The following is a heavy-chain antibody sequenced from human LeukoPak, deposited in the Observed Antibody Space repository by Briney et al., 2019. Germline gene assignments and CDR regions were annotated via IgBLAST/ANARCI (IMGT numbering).Heavy chain of an antibody. CDR1: EFTFSSYS. CDR3: ARHGSYGAFDI. V-gene: IGHV3-21*01. D-gene: IGHD1-26*01. CDR2: ISSSSSYI. Sequence: KPGGSLRLSCAASEFTFSSYSMSWVRQAPGKGLEWVSYISSSSSYIYYADSLKGRFTISRDNAKNSLYLQMNSLRAEDTAVYYCARHGSYGAFDIWGQGTMVTVSS. J-gene: IGHJ3*02.